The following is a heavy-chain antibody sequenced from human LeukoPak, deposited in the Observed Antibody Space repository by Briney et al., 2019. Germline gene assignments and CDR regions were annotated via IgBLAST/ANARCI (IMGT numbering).Heavy chain of an antibody. CDR1: RFTFSSYS. CDR3: AREVWNASLYFDY. V-gene: IGHV3-21*01. D-gene: IGHD1-1*01. Sequence: PGGFLRLSCAASRFTFSSYSMNWVRQAPGKGLEWVSSISSSSSYIYYADSVKGRFTISRDNAKNSLYLQMNSLIAEDTAVYYCAREVWNASLYFDYWGQGTLVTVSS. CDR2: ISSSSSYI. J-gene: IGHJ4*02.